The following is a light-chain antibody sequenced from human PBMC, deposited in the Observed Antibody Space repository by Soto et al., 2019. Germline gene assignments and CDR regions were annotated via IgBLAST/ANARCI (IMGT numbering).Light chain of an antibody. J-gene: IGKJ4*01. CDR1: QSVGRDY. Sequence: EIVLTQSPGTLSLSPGESVTLSCRASQSVGRDYLAWFQHKPGQAPRLLVHHASTRATGVPDRFSGSGSGKDFTFTVSRLEPEDFAIYYCHQYASEPLTFGGGTKLEIK. V-gene: IGKV3-20*01. CDR3: HQYASEPLT. CDR2: HAS.